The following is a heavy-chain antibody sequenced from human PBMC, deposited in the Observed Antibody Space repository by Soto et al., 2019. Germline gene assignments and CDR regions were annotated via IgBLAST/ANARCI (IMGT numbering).Heavy chain of an antibody. CDR1: GFTFSSYA. D-gene: IGHD2-21*01. V-gene: IGHV3-23*01. CDR2: ISGSGGST. CDR3: AKDKWVDNRVILDAFDI. J-gene: IGHJ3*02. Sequence: PGGSLRLSCAASGFTFSSYAMSWVRQAPGKGLEWVSAISGSGGSTYYADSVKGRFTISRDNSKNTLYLQMNSLRAEDTAVYYFAKDKWVDNRVILDAFDIWGQGTMVTVSS.